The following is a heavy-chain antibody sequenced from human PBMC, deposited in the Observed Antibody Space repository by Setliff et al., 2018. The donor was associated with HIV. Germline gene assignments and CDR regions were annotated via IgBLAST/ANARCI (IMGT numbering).Heavy chain of an antibody. V-gene: IGHV1-2*04. D-gene: IGHD3-22*01. Sequence: AASVKVSCKASGYTFTGYYMHWVRQAPGQGLEWMGWINPNSGGTNYAQKFQGWVTMTRDTSISTAYMELSRLRSDDTAVYYCASASRWLFRTGTYYFGYWGQGTLVTSPQ. CDR1: GYTFTGYY. CDR3: ASASRWLFRTGTYYFGY. J-gene: IGHJ4*02. CDR2: INPNSGGT.